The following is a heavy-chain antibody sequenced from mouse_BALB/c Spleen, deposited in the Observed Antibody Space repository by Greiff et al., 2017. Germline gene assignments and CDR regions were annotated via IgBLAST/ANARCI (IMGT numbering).Heavy chain of an antibody. V-gene: IGHV3-2*02. D-gene: IGHD1-1*01. J-gene: IGHJ3*01. CDR3: ARSEVLYYGSSTGFAY. CDR1: GYSITSDYA. CDR2: ISYSGST. Sequence: VQLQQSGPGLVKPSQSLSLTCTVTGYSITSDYAWNWIRQFPGNKLEWMGYISYSGSTSYNPSLKSRISITRDTSKNQFFLQLNSVTTEDTATYYCARSEVLYYGSSTGFAYWGQGTLVTVSA.